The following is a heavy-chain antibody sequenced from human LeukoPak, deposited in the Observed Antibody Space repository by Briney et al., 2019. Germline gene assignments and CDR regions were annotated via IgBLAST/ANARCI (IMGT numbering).Heavy chain of an antibody. CDR3: TRRVLLWFGELGSYYFDY. Sequence: PGRSPRLCCPDTGFTFGDYAMSGGRRDPGKGGGGVGFIRRKAYGVTTEYAASVKRRFTLSRDDSKRIAYLQMNSLKTEDPAVYYCTRRVLLWFGELGSYYFDYWGQGTLVTVSS. V-gene: IGHV3-49*04. D-gene: IGHD3-10*01. CDR2: IRRKAYGVTT. CDR1: GFTFGDYA. J-gene: IGHJ4*02.